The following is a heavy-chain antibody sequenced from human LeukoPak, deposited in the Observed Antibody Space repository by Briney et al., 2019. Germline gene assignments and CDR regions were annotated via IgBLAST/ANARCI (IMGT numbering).Heavy chain of an antibody. CDR2: ISWDDAK. V-gene: IGHV2-5*02. Sequence: GPTLVNPTQTLTLTCTFSGFSLSTSGVGVGWIRQPPGKALEWLALISWDDAKYYIQSLKDRLTITKDTSKNKVVLTLTNTDPVDTATYYCSHATTIFGVISTFNYWGQGTLVTVSS. J-gene: IGHJ4*02. D-gene: IGHD3-3*01. CDR3: SHATTIFGVISTFNY. CDR1: GFSLSTSGVG.